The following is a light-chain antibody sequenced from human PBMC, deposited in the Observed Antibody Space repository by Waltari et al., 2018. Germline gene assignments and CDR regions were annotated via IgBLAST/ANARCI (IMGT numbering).Light chain of an antibody. Sequence: HSALPQPPSASGSPGQSVTIPCPRTSSAVAGYNCVSWYQQHQGKAPKLMIYDVSKRPSGVPDRSSGSKSGNTAYLTVSGLQAEDEADYYCNSYAGSNSVLFGAGTKLTVL. CDR3: NSYAGSNSVL. J-gene: IGLJ2*01. CDR2: DVS. CDR1: SSAVAGYNC. V-gene: IGLV2-8*01.